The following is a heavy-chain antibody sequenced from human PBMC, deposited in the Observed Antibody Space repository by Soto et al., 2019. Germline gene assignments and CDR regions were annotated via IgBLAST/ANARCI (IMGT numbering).Heavy chain of an antibody. Sequence: SETLSLTCAVSGASISGSYYYWAWLRQSPGKGPEWIGSVFYPGFTSYNPSLESRVSVSVDTSKSQFSLKLSAVTAADTAAYYCATSQKGYNWNYFDHWGQGALVTVSS. J-gene: IGHJ4*02. V-gene: IGHV4-39*01. CDR2: VFYPGFT. D-gene: IGHD1-20*01. CDR3: ATSQKGYNWNYFDH. CDR1: GASISGSYYY.